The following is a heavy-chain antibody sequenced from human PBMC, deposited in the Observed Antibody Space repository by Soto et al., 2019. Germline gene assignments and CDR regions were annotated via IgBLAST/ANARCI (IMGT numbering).Heavy chain of an antibody. Sequence: QVQLVESGGGVVQPGRSLRLSCAASGFTFSSYGMHWVRQAPGKGLEWVAVISYDGSNKYYADSVKGRFTISRDNSKNTLYLQMNSLRAEDTAVYYCAKEVEMATDYYYYGMDVW. D-gene: IGHD5-12*01. V-gene: IGHV3-30*18. CDR1: GFTFSSYG. J-gene: IGHJ6*01. CDR2: ISYDGSNK. CDR3: AKEVEMATDYYYYGMDV.